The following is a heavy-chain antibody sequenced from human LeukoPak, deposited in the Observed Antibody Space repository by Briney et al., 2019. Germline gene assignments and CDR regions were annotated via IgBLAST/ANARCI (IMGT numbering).Heavy chain of an antibody. CDR1: GYTFTSYG. D-gene: IGHD3-10*01. V-gene: IGHV1-18*01. Sequence: GASVKVSCKASGYTFTSYGISWVRQAPGQGLEWMGWISAYNGNTNYAQKLQGRVTMTTDTSTSTAYMELRSLRSDDTAVYYCASDVGSGSYFSTEYFQHWGQAPWSPSPQ. J-gene: IGHJ1*01. CDR2: ISAYNGNT. CDR3: ASDVGSGSYFSTEYFQH.